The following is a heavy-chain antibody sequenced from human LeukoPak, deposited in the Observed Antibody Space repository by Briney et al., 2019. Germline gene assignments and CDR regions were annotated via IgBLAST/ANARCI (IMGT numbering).Heavy chain of an antibody. Sequence: SETLSLTCTVSGGSISSHYWSWIRQPSGKGLEWIGYIYYSGSTNYNPSLKSRVTISVDTSKNQFSLKLSSVTAADTAVYYCARGVGIVVVPAFGWFDPWGQGTLVTVSS. D-gene: IGHD2-2*03. J-gene: IGHJ5*02. CDR1: GGSISSHY. CDR3: ARGVGIVVVPAFGWFDP. CDR2: IYYSGST. V-gene: IGHV4-59*11.